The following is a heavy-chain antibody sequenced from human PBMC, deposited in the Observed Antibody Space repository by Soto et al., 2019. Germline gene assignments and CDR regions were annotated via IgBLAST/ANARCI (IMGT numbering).Heavy chain of an antibody. V-gene: IGHV3-11*01. Sequence: QVQLVESGGGLVKPGGSLRLSCAASGSTFSAYFMGWIRQAPGKVLEWVSYIFPAGDIVHYADSVRGRFTISRDNARNSVYLQMDSLSAEDTALYYCATALNRAGHYHGFEHWGHGTLVTVSS. CDR1: GSTFSAYF. D-gene: IGHD3-3*01. J-gene: IGHJ4*01. CDR3: ATALNRAGHYHGFEH. CDR2: IFPAGDIV.